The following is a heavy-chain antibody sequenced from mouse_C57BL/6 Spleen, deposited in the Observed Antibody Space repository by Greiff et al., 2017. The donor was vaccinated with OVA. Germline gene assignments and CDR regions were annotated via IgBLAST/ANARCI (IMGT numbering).Heavy chain of an antibody. J-gene: IGHJ2*01. Sequence: EVNLVESEGGLVQPGSSMKLSCTASGFTFSDYYMAWVRQVPEKGLEWVANINYDGSSTYYLDSLKSRFIISRDNAKNILYLQMSSLKSEDTATYYCARVIYYDYGFDYWGQGTTLTVSS. CDR1: GFTFSDYY. D-gene: IGHD2-4*01. CDR2: INYDGSST. CDR3: ARVIYYDYGFDY. V-gene: IGHV5-16*01.